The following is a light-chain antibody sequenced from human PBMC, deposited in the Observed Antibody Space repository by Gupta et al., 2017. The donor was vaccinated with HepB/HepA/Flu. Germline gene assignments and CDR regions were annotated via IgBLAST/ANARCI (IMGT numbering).Light chain of an antibody. J-gene: IGLJ3*02. CDR3: AAWDDSRNGLV. V-gene: IGLV1-36*01. Sequence: QSVVTQPPSVSAAPRQSVTISCSGSWSHIGDNTVNWYQQLPGKAPKLLIYYDDLLPSGVSDRFSGSKSGTSASLTISGLQSEDEADYYCAAWDDSRNGLVFGGGTKLTVL. CDR2: YDD. CDR1: WSHIGDNT.